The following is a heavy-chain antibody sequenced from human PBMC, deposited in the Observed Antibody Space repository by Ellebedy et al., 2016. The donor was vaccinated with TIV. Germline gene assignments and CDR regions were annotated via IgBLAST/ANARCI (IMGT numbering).Heavy chain of an antibody. V-gene: IGHV1-2*02. D-gene: IGHD3-9*01. Sequence: ASVKVSCKASFTVYYMHWVRQAPGQGLEWMGWIKPNSGDTNYAQKFQGRVTMTRGTSINTAYMELSSLTSDDTAVYYCARDSDILTGGVDYWGQGTLVTVSS. CDR1: FTVYY. CDR2: IKPNSGDT. CDR3: ARDSDILTGGVDY. J-gene: IGHJ4*02.